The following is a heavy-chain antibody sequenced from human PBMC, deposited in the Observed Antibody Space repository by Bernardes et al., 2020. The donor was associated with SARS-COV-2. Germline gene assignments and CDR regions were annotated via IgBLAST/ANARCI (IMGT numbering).Heavy chain of an antibody. CDR3: ARGVSEYTNYYFDS. Sequence: ASVKVSCMASGYTFTSYDINWVRQATGQGLEWMGWMNPKSGNTGFAQKFQGRVTMTWSTSISTAYMELSSLRSEDTAVYYCARGVSEYTNYYFDSWGQGTLVNVSS. V-gene: IGHV1-8*01. D-gene: IGHD4-4*01. CDR1: GYTFTSYD. CDR2: MNPKSGNT. J-gene: IGHJ4*02.